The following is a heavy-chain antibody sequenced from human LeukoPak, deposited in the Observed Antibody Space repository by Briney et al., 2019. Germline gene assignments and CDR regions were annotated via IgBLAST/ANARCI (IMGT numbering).Heavy chain of an antibody. J-gene: IGHJ3*01. CDR3: VKDIQLST. D-gene: IGHD5-24*01. V-gene: IGHV3-23*01. CDR1: GVNFITAA. CDR2: IGSVGEST. Sequence: GGSLRLSCAASGVNFITAAMTWVRQAPGKGLEWVSLIGSVGESTYYADSVKGRFTISRDNVNHTLFLQMNSLRVEDTAMYYCVKDIQLSTWGLGTMVSVSS.